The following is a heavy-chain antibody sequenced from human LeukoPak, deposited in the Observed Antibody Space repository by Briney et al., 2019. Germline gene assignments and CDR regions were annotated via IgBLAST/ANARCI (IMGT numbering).Heavy chain of an antibody. CDR1: GFTFSSYS. CDR2: ISSSSSYI. J-gene: IGHJ5*02. CDR3: ARGPHSSSWSNWFDP. V-gene: IGHV3-21*01. Sequence: PGGSLRLSCAASGFTFSSYSMSWVRQAPGKGLEWVSSISSSSSYIYYADSVKGRFTISRDNAKNSLYLQMNSLRAEDTAVYYCARGPHSSSWSNWFDPWGQGTLVTVSS. D-gene: IGHD6-13*01.